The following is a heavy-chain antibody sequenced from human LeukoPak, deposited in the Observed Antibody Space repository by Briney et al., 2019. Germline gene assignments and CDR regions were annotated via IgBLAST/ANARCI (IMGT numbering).Heavy chain of an antibody. CDR2: IIPILGIA. J-gene: IGHJ6*02. CDR3: ARAEYCSSTSCYRGVSYYYGMDV. D-gene: IGHD2-2*02. CDR1: GGTFSSYA. Sequence: SVNVSCKASGGTFSSYAISWVRQAPAQGREWMVRIIPILGIANYAQKFQGRVTITADKSTSTAYMELSSLRSEDTAVYYCARAEYCSSTSCYRGVSYYYGMDVWGQGTTVTVSS. V-gene: IGHV1-69*04.